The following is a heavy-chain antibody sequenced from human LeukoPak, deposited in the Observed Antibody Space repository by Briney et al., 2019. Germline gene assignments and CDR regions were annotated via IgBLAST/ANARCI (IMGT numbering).Heavy chain of an antibody. CDR3: ARNGFLGAFDI. CDR1: GGSMSSYH. V-gene: IGHV4-59*01. CDR2: IYYSGST. J-gene: IGHJ3*02. Sequence: PSETLSLTCSVSGGSMSSYHWSWIRQPPGKGLEWIGYIYYSGSTIYNPSLRSRVTMSLDTSKNQFSLKLSSVTAADTAVYYCARNGFLGAFDIWGQGTMVTVSS. D-gene: IGHD5-24*01.